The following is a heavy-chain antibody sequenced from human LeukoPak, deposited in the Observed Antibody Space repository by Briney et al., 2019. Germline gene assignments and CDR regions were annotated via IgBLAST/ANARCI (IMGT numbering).Heavy chain of an antibody. CDR1: AFTFSSYS. CDR3: ARAPFGELDY. V-gene: IGHV3-21*01. J-gene: IGHJ4*02. Sequence: GGSLRLSCAASAFTFSSYSMNWVRQAPGKGLEWVSSISSSSSYIYYADSVKGRFTISRDNAKNSLYLQMNSLRAEDTAVYYCARAPFGELDYWGQGTLVTVSS. CDR2: ISSSSSYI. D-gene: IGHD3-10*01.